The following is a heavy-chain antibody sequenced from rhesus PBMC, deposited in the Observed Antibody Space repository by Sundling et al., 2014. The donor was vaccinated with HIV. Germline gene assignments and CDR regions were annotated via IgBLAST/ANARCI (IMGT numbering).Heavy chain of an antibody. CDR1: GFTFNSYG. D-gene: IGHD5-12*01. CDR3: AKAEVQLQFPYFDY. J-gene: IGHJ4*01. V-gene: IGHV3-103*01. CDR2: INSRGSST. Sequence: EVQLVETGGGLVQPGGSLKVSCAASGFTFNSYGMSWVRQAPGRGLEWVSAINSRGSSTYADSVKGRFTISRDNSKNTLSLQMNSLRAEDTAVYYCAKAEVQLQFPYFDYWGQGVLVTVSS.